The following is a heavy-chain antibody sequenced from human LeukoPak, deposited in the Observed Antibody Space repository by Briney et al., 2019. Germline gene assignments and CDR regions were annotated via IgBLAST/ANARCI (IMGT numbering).Heavy chain of an antibody. CDR1: GFTFSSYW. CDR2: IRYDGSNK. Sequence: GGSLRLSCAASGFTFSSYWMSWVRQAPGKGLEWVAFIRYDGSNKYYADSVKGRFTISRDNSKNTLYLQMNSLRAEDTAVYYCAKDGYGGSHFDYWGQGTLVTVSS. CDR3: AKDGYGGSHFDY. D-gene: IGHD4-23*01. V-gene: IGHV3-30*02. J-gene: IGHJ4*02.